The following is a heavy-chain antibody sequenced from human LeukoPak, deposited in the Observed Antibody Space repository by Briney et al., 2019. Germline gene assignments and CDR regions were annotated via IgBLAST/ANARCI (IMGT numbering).Heavy chain of an antibody. Sequence: SETLSLTCTVSGYSISSGYYWGWLRQPPGKGLEWIGSIYHSGSTYYNPSLKSQVTISVDTSKNQFSLKLSSVTAADTAVYYCARDISPYQLGYWGQGTLVTVSS. J-gene: IGHJ4*02. CDR1: GYSISSGYY. CDR2: IYHSGST. V-gene: IGHV4-38-2*02. D-gene: IGHD2-2*01. CDR3: ARDISPYQLGY.